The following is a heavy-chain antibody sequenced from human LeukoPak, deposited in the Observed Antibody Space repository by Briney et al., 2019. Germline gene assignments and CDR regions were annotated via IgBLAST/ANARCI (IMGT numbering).Heavy chain of an antibody. D-gene: IGHD1-26*01. J-gene: IGHJ4*02. CDR2: IYYSGST. Sequence: PSETLSLTCTFSGGSISSYYWSWIRQPPGKGLEWIGYIYYSGSTNYNPSLKSRVTISVDTSKNQFSLKLSSVTAADTAVYYCARDGRMSGVGAIDYWGQGTLVTVSS. V-gene: IGHV4-59*01. CDR3: ARDGRMSGVGAIDY. CDR1: GGSISSYY.